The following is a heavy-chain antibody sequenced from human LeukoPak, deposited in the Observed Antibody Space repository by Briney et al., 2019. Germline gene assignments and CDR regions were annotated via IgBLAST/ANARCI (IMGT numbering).Heavy chain of an antibody. J-gene: IGHJ4*02. CDR2: ISESGSGT. V-gene: IGHV3-23*01. CDR3: AEDIAQGYTFGSIEQDY. D-gene: IGHD5-18*01. CDR1: GLTFSRYA. Sequence: GGSLRLSCAVSGLTFSRYAMSWVRQAPGKGLEWVSAISESGSGTYYADSVKGRFTISRDNSKDTLSLQMNSLRAEDTAVYYCAEDIAQGYTFGSIEQDYWGQGTLVTVSS.